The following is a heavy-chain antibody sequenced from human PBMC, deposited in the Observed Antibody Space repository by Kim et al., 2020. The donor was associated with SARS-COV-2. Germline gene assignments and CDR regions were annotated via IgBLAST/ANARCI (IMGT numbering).Heavy chain of an antibody. CDR3: ARLTREYSSSSGGDGDY. D-gene: IGHD6-6*01. J-gene: IGHJ4*02. CDR1: GGSISSSSYY. CDR2: IYYSGST. Sequence: SETLSLTCTVSGGSISSSSYYWGWIRQPPGKGLEWIGSIYYSGSTYYNPSLKSRVTISVDTSKNQFSLKLSSVTAADTAVYYCARLTREYSSSSGGDGDYWGQGTLVTVSS. V-gene: IGHV4-39*01.